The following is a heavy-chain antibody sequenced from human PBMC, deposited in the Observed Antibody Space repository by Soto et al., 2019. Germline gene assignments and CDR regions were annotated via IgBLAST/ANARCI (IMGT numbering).Heavy chain of an antibody. D-gene: IGHD2-15*01. CDR3: ARGMVVAAGFDY. V-gene: IGHV4-34*01. Sequence: QVQLQQWGAGLLKPSETLSLTCAVYGGSFSGYYWSWIRQPPGKGLEWIGEINHSGSTNYNPSLKSRVTISVDTSKNQFSLKLSSVTAADTAVYYCARGMVVAAGFDYWGQGTLVTVSS. CDR1: GGSFSGYY. CDR2: INHSGST. J-gene: IGHJ4*02.